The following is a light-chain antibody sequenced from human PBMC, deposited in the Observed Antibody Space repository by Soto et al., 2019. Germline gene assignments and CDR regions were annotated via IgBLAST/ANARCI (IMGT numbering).Light chain of an antibody. J-gene: IGKJ1*01. CDR3: QQSYSSPWT. Sequence: DIQMTQSPSTLSGSVGDRVTITCRASQSISSYLNWYQQKPGKAPKLLIYAASTLQSGVPSRFSGSGSGTEFTLTLSSLQPEDFATYYCQQSYSSPWTFGQGTKVDI. V-gene: IGKV1-39*01. CDR2: AAS. CDR1: QSISSY.